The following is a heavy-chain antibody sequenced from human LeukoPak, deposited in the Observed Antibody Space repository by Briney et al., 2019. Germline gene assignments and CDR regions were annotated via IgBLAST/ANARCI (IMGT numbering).Heavy chain of an antibody. Sequence: PSETLSLTCTVSGGSISSYYWSWVRQPPGKGLEWIGYIYYSGNTNYNPSLKSRVTISVDTSKNQFSLKLSSVTAADTAVYHCASLWGDYYYYGMDVWGQGTTVTVSS. CDR3: ASLWGDYYYYGMDV. D-gene: IGHD2-21*01. J-gene: IGHJ6*02. CDR2: IYYSGNT. CDR1: GGSISSYY. V-gene: IGHV4-59*08.